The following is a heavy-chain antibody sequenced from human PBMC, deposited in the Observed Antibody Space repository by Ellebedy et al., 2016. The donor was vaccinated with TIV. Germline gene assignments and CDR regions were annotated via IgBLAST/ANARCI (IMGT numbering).Heavy chain of an antibody. CDR1: GFSFRSYW. CDR2: IYQDGSTQ. Sequence: GGSLRLSCVASGFSFRSYWMSWVRQAPGKGLEWVANIYQDGSTQYYVDSVKGRFTISRDNAKKSLFLQMNSLGVEDTAVYYCARRGSYGDYAVQVNSWFDRWGRGTLVSVSS. D-gene: IGHD3-16*01. J-gene: IGHJ5*02. CDR3: ARRGSYGDYAVQVNSWFDR. V-gene: IGHV3-7*01.